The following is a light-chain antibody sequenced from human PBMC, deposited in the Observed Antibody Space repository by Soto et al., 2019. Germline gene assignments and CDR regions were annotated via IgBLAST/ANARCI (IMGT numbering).Light chain of an antibody. CDR2: GAS. CDR3: QQYATSPT. CDR1: QSVSGSY. Sequence: EIVLTQPPGTLSLSPGERATLSCRASQSVSGSYLAWYQQRPGQAPRLLIYGASSRATGIPDRFSGSGSGTDFTLTISRLEPEDFAVFYCQQYATSPTFGQGTRLEIK. V-gene: IGKV3-20*01. J-gene: IGKJ5*01.